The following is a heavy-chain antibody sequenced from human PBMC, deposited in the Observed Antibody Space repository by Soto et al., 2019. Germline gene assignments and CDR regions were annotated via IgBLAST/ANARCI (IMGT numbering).Heavy chain of an antibody. V-gene: IGHV4-31*03. Sequence: SETLSLTCSVSGASMSSGGYYWTWIRQSPGKGLEWIGYIYYSGSTYYNPSLESRVAISLDTSRSQFSLTLHSVTAADTAIYYCARDRHNNFFDPWGQGTLVTSPQ. D-gene: IGHD6-6*01. CDR3: ARDRHNNFFDP. J-gene: IGHJ5*02. CDR1: GASMSSGGYY. CDR2: IYYSGST.